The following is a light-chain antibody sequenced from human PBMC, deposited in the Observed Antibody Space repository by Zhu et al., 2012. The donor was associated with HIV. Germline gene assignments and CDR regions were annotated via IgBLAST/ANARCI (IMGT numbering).Light chain of an antibody. CDR2: STS. Sequence: DIQLTQSPSFLSASVGDRVTITCRASQGISNHLAWYQQKPGKAPDLLISSTSILQSDVPSRFSGSGSGTDFTLSISCLQSEDFATYYCQQYHNFPLTFGGGTKVEIK. V-gene: IGKV1-9*01. J-gene: IGKJ4*01. CDR1: QGISNH. CDR3: QQYHNFPLT.